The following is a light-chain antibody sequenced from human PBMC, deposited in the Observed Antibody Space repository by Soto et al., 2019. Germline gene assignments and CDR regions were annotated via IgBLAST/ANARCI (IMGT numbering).Light chain of an antibody. V-gene: IGLV1-44*01. Sequence: QCVLTQPPSASVTPGQSVTVSFSGSKSHIGSNTVTWYQQLPGTAPKLLIYTNDQRPSGVPDRFSGSKSGTSASLAISGLQFEDEADYHCSSWDDKLDAEVFGAGTKVNVL. CDR3: SSWDDKLDAEV. J-gene: IGLJ1*01. CDR1: KSHIGSNT. CDR2: TND.